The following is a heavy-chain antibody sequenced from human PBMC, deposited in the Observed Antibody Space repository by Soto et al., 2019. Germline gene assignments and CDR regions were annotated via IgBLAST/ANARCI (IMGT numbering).Heavy chain of an antibody. V-gene: IGHV1-18*01. D-gene: IGHD3-3*01. Sequence: ASVKVSCKTSGYTFTSSGISWVRQAPGQGPEWMGWISAYSGNANYAQKFQGRATMTTDTSTSTVYMELRSLRSDDTAVYYCARDLQGYDFWSGYYSYYYYGMDVWGQGTTVTVSS. J-gene: IGHJ6*02. CDR1: GYTFTSSG. CDR3: ARDLQGYDFWSGYYSYYYYGMDV. CDR2: ISAYSGNA.